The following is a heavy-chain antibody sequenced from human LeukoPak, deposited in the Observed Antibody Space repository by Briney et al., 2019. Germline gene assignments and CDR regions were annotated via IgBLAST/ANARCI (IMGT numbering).Heavy chain of an antibody. J-gene: IGHJ4*02. Sequence: SETLSLTCTVSGGSVSSGSYYWSWIRQPPGKGLEWIGYIYYSGSTNYNPSLKSRVTISVDTSKNQFSLKLSSVTAADTAVYYCASYCSSTSCQGFDYWGQGTLVTVSS. V-gene: IGHV4-61*01. CDR3: ASYCSSTSCQGFDY. CDR1: GGSVSSGSYY. CDR2: IYYSGST. D-gene: IGHD2-2*01.